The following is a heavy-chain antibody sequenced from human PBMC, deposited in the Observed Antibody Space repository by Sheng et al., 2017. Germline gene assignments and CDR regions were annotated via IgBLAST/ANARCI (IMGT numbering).Heavy chain of an antibody. CDR1: GFTFSSYA. D-gene: IGHD6-13*01. V-gene: IGHV3-30*01. CDR3: ATAGFDY. CDR2: ISYDGSNK. Sequence: QVQLVESGGGVVQPGRSLRLSCAASGFTFSSYAMHWVRQAPGKGLEWVAVISYDGSNKYYADSVKGRFTISRDNSKNTLYLQMNSLRAEDTAVYYCATAGFDYWGQGTLVT. J-gene: IGHJ4*02.